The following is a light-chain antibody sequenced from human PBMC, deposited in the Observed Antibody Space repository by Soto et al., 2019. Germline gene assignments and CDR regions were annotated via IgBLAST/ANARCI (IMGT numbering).Light chain of an antibody. Sequence: YELTLPPALSVAPGQTASVTCGGDNIGSRSVHWYQQRQGQAPVLVVFDASDRPSGIPERFSGSNSGNTATLTISSVEAADEADYYCQAAESSSNHPYVFGTGTKVTVL. CDR3: QAAESSSNHPYV. CDR1: NIGSRS. V-gene: IGLV3-21*02. J-gene: IGLJ1*01. CDR2: DAS.